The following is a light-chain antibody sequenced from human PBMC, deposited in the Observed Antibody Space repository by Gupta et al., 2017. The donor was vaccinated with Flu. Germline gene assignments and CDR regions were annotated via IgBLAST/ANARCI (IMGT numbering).Light chain of an antibody. CDR3: QQYDSPPCT. V-gene: IGKV1-5*03. CDR1: QSLGRW. Sequence: DIQMTQSPSTLSASVGDTVTITCRASQSLGRWLAWYQQKSGQAPRLLMYKVSSLESGVPSRFSGSGSGTFFTLTISDLQPDDLATYYCQQYDSPPCTFGGGTKVQIK. J-gene: IGKJ4*01. CDR2: KVS.